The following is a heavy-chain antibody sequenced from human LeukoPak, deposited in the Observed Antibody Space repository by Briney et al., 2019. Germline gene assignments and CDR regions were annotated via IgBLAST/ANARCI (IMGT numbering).Heavy chain of an antibody. CDR2: INASGST. D-gene: IGHD3-10*01. J-gene: IGHJ5*02. CDR3: ARAATNYYGSGSYYYWFDP. V-gene: IGHV4-61*02. Sequence: SETLSLTCTVSGGSISRDTYYWTWIRQPAGKGLEWIGRINASGSTKYNPSLQSRVTISVDTSRNQFSLNLSSVTAADTAVYYCARAATNYYGSGSYYYWFDPWGRGTLVTVSS. CDR1: GGSISRDTYY.